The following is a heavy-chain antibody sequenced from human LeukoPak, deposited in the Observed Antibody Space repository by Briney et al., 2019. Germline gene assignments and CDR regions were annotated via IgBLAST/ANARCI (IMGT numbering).Heavy chain of an antibody. Sequence: SETLSLTCTVSGDSISSYYWTWIRQPPGPGLQWIGYIYYSGSANYNPSLKSRVTISVDTSKNQFSLKLSSVTAADTAVYYCASLAAAGTPFDYWGQGTLVTVSS. V-gene: IGHV4-59*12. D-gene: IGHD6-13*01. CDR3: ASLAAAGTPFDY. CDR1: GDSISSYY. CDR2: IYYSGSA. J-gene: IGHJ4*02.